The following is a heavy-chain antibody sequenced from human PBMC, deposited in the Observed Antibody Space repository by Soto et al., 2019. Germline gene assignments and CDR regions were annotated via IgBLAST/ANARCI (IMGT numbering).Heavy chain of an antibody. CDR2: IIPIFGTA. CDR1: GGTFSSYA. D-gene: IGHD2-2*03. J-gene: IGHJ6*01. V-gene: IGHV1-69*01. CDR3: AMEALDIGEGAGLFGRGEEHYYYYGMDV. Sequence: QVQLVQSGAEVKKPGSSVKVSCKASGGTFSSYAISWVRQAPGQGLEWMGGIIPIFGTANYAQKFQGRVTITADESTSTAYMELSSLRSEDTAVYYCAMEALDIGEGAGLFGRGEEHYYYYGMDVW.